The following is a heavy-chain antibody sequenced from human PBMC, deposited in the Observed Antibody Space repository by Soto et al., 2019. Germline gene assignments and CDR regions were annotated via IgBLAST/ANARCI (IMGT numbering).Heavy chain of an antibody. CDR3: AKAIAVAGTGRDGMDV. J-gene: IGHJ6*02. CDR1: GFTFSSYA. D-gene: IGHD6-19*01. V-gene: IGHV3-23*01. Sequence: EVQLLESGGGLVQPGGSLRLSCAASGFTFSSYAMSWVRQAPGKGLEWVSAISGSGGSTYYADSVKGRFTISRDNSKNTLYLQMNSLRAEDTAVYYCAKAIAVAGTGRDGMDVWGQGTTVTVSS. CDR2: ISGSGGST.